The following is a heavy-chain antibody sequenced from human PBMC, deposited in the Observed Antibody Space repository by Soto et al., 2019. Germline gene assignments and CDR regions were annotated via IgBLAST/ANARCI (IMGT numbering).Heavy chain of an antibody. D-gene: IGHD1-7*01. CDR3: ARDGPYNWNYGWFDP. CDR2: ISAYSGNT. Sequence: GASVKVSCKASGYTFTSYGISWVRQAPGQGLEWLGWISAYSGNTNYAQKLQGRVTMTTDTSTSTAYMELRSLRSDDTAVYYCARDGPYNWNYGWFDPWGQGTLVTVSS. V-gene: IGHV1-18*01. CDR1: GYTFTSYG. J-gene: IGHJ5*02.